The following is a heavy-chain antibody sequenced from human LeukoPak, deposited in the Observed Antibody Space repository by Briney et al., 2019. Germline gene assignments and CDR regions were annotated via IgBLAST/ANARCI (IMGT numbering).Heavy chain of an antibody. CDR1: GFTFSSYE. J-gene: IGHJ6*03. CDR3: ARLLWTASCYIDV. D-gene: IGHD3-10*01. CDR2: ISSSGSSI. V-gene: IGHV3-48*03. Sequence: GGSLRLSCAASGFTFSSYEMNWVRQAPGKGLEWVSYISSSGSSIYYADSVKGRFTISRDNAKNSLFLQMNSLRAEDTAVYYCARLLWTASCYIDVWGKGTTVTISS.